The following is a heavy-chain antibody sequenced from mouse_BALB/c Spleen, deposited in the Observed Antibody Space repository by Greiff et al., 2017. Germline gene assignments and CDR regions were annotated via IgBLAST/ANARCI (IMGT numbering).Heavy chain of an antibody. CDR2: ISSGGGST. CDR3: ARQGRYDAMDY. V-gene: IGHV5-12-1*01. Sequence: EVMLVESGGGLVKPGGSLKLSCAASGFAFSSYDMSWVRQTPEKRLEWVAYISSGGGSTYYPDTVKGRFTISRDNAKNTLYLQMSSLKSEDTAMYYCARQGRYDAMDYWGQGTSVTVSS. CDR1: GFAFSSYD. D-gene: IGHD2-14*01. J-gene: IGHJ4*01.